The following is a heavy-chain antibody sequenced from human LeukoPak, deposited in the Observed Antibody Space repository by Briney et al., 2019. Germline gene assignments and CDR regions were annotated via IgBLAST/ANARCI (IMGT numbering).Heavy chain of an antibody. CDR3: ASNGDYLGLSDS. CDR1: GGSISSSTYY. Sequence: KPSETLSLTCTVSGGSISSSTYYWGCIRQPPGRGLEWIGSIYYSGTTYCNPSLKSRVTMSVDTSKNQFSLRLSSVTAADTAVYYCASNGDYLGLSDSWGQGTLVTVSS. CDR2: IYYSGTT. D-gene: IGHD4-17*01. V-gene: IGHV4-39*07. J-gene: IGHJ4*02.